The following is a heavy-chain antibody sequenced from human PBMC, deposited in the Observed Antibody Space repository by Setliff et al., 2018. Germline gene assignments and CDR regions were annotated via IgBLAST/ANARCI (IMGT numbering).Heavy chain of an antibody. V-gene: IGHV4-30-4*02. D-gene: IGHD3-10*01. CDR2: IYYTGNT. J-gene: IGHJ5*02. CDR3: ARTSTYVLGSGSYWDRWFDP. Sequence: SETLSLTCTVSGDSLSGDNYFWSWIRHLPGKGLQWLGHIYYTGNTYYNPSLKSRLEMSVDTSKREFALRLSSVTAADTAVYYCARTSTYVLGSGSYWDRWFDPWSQGTLVTVSS. CDR1: GDSLSGDNYF.